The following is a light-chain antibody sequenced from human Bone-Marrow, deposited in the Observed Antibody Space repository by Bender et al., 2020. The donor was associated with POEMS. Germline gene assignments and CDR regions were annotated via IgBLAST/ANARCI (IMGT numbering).Light chain of an antibody. CDR3: NSYTINNNVV. V-gene: IGLV2-11*01. Sequence: QSALTQPRSVSGSPGQSVTISCTGTSSDVGGYNYVSWYQQHPGKAPKLMIYDVSKRPSGVPDRFSGSKSGNTASLTISGLQAEDEADYYCNSYTINNNVVFGGGTTLTVL. CDR2: DVS. CDR1: SSDVGGYNY. J-gene: IGLJ2*01.